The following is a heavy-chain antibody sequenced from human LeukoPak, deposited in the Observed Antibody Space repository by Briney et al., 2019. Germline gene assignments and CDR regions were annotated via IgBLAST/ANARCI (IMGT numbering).Heavy chain of an antibody. Sequence: GGSLRLSCTPSGTTLKNYALHWVRQAPGKGLEWVALISYNGNSRHYADSVKGRFIISRDTYGDTLYLQMDSLSADDTAVYYCARGMRGDCYGSTRCSVLYYYYHMDVWGEGTAVIVSS. CDR3: ARGMRGDCYGSTRCSVLYYYYHMDV. V-gene: IGHV3-30-3*01. CDR1: GTTLKNYA. D-gene: IGHD4-23*01. CDR2: ISYNGNSR. J-gene: IGHJ6*03.